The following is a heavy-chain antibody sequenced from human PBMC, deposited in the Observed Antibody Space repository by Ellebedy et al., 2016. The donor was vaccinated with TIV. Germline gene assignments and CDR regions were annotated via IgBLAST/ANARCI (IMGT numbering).Heavy chain of an antibody. Sequence: SVKVSXXASGFTFTSSAVQWVRQARGQRLEWIGWIVVGSGNTNYAQKFQERVTITRDMSTSTAYMELSSLRSEDTAVYYCAADLKYQLPYMDVWGQGTTVTVSS. CDR3: AADLKYQLPYMDV. J-gene: IGHJ6*02. CDR1: GFTFTSSA. CDR2: IVVGSGNT. D-gene: IGHD2-2*01. V-gene: IGHV1-58*01.